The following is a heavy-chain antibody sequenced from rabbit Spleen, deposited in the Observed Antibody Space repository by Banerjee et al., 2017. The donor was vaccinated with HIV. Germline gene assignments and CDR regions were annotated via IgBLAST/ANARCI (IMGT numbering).Heavy chain of an antibody. CDR2: IDPVFGIT. Sequence: QLKESGGGLVQPGGSLKLSCKASGFTLSTYYMNWVRQAPGKGLEWICYIDPVFGITYYAAWVDGRFSISRENAQTTVFLQMTSLAAADTATYFCAIDVAGGSYFAYWVPGTLFT. D-gene: IGHD8-1*01. V-gene: IGHV1S7*01. J-gene: IGHJ2*01. CDR3: AIDVAGGSYFAY. CDR1: GFTLSTYY.